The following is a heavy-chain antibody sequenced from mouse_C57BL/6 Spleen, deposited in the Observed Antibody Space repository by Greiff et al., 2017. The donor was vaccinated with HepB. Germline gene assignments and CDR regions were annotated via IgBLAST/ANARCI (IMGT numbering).Heavy chain of an antibody. D-gene: IGHD1-1*01. V-gene: IGHV14-2*01. J-gene: IGHJ2*01. CDR1: GFNIKDYY. CDR3: ASFLITTVVSPCDY. Sequence: VQLQQSGAELVKPGASVKLSCTASGFNIKDYYMHWVKQRTEQGLEWIGRIDPEDGETKYAPNFQGKATIPADTSSNTAYLQLSSLTSEDTAVSDCASFLITTVVSPCDYWGQGTTLTVSS. CDR2: IDPEDGET.